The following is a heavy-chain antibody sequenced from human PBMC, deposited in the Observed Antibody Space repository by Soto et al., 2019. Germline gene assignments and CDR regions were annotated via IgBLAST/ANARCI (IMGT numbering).Heavy chain of an antibody. D-gene: IGHD6-19*01. CDR1: GDSVSSHSAA. Sequence: SETMSVTCAISGDSVSSHSAAWNWIRQSPSRGLEWLGRTYYRSKWYNDYAVSVKSRITINPDTSKNQFSLQLNSVTPEDTAVYYCARGPQSGWYVGYWGQGTLVIVSS. V-gene: IGHV6-1*01. CDR3: ARGPQSGWYVGY. CDR2: TYYRSKWYN. J-gene: IGHJ4*02.